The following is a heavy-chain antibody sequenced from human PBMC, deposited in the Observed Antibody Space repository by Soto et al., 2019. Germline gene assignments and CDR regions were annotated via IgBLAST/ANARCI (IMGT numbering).Heavy chain of an antibody. CDR1: GYTFTSYG. D-gene: IGHD3-22*01. Sequence: ASVKVSCKASGYTFTSYGISWVRQAPGQGLEWMGWISAYNGNTNYAQKLQGRVTMTTDTSTSTVYMELRSLRSDDTAVYYCAKSRDYYDSSGYYCPDYWGQGTLVTVSS. CDR3: AKSRDYYDSSGYYCPDY. CDR2: ISAYNGNT. V-gene: IGHV1-18*01. J-gene: IGHJ4*02.